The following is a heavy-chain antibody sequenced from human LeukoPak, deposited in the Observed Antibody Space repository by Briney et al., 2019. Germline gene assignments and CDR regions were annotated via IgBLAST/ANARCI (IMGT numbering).Heavy chain of an antibody. CDR2: ISSSGSTI. CDR3: AELGITMIGGV. J-gene: IGHJ6*04. CDR1: GFTFSSYS. Sequence: GGSLRLSCAASGFTFSSYSMNWVRQAPGKGLEWVSYISSSGSTIYYADSVKGRFAISRDNAKNSLYLQMNSLRAEDTAVYYCAELGITMIGGVWGKGTTVTISS. D-gene: IGHD3-10*02. V-gene: IGHV3-48*04.